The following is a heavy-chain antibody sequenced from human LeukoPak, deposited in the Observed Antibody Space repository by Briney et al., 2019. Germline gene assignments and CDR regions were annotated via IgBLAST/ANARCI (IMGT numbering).Heavy chain of an antibody. V-gene: IGHV4-34*01. D-gene: IGHD2-2*01. Sequence: PSETLSLTCAVYGGSFSGYYWSWIRQPPGKGLEWIGEINHSGSTNYNPSLKSRVTISVDTSKNQFSLKLSSVTAADTAVYFCARAAHIIVPAAKGGMDVWGQGTTVTVSS. CDR3: ARAAHIIVPAAKGGMDV. CDR1: GGSFSGYY. J-gene: IGHJ6*02. CDR2: INHSGST.